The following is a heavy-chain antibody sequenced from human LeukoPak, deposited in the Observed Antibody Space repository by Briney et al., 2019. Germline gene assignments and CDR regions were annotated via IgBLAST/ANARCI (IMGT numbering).Heavy chain of an antibody. CDR2: IYYSGST. CDR1: GGSISSSSYY. Sequence: SETLSLTCTVSGGSISSSSYYWGWIRQPPGKGLEWIGSIYYSGSTYYNPSLKSRVTISVDTSKNQFSLNLSSVTAADTAVYYCARSPRSGWGTFDYWGQGTLVTVSS. D-gene: IGHD6-25*01. J-gene: IGHJ4*02. V-gene: IGHV4-39*07. CDR3: ARSPRSGWGTFDY.